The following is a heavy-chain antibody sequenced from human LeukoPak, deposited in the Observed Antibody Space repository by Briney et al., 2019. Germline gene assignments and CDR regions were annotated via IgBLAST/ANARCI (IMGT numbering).Heavy chain of an antibody. J-gene: IGHJ5*02. CDR1: GGSFSDYY. Sequence: ASETLSLTCAVYGGSFSDYYWSWIRQPPGKGLEWIGEINHSGSTNYNPSLKSRVTISVDTSKNQFSLKLSSVTAADTAVYYCARVAKVAVAVIWFDPWGQGTLVTVSS. CDR2: INHSGST. CDR3: ARVAKVAVAVIWFDP. D-gene: IGHD6-19*01. V-gene: IGHV4-34*01.